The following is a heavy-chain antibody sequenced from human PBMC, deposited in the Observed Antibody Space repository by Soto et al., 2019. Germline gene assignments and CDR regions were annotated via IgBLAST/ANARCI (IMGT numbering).Heavy chain of an antibody. J-gene: IGHJ4*02. CDR1: GVTVSSIY. CDR2: IYSSGST. V-gene: IGHV3-53*01. D-gene: IGHD7-27*01. Sequence: EVQLVESGVGLIQPGGSLRLSCAASGVTVSSIYMSWVRQDPGKGLEWVSVIYSSGSTYYADSVKGRFTISRDGSKYTLYLQMNSLRVEDTAVYYGANWAYYYDYWSQGTLVTVSS. CDR3: ANWAYYYDY.